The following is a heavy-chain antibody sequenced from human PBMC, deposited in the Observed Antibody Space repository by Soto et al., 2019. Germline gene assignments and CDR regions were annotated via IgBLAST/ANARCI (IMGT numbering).Heavy chain of an antibody. D-gene: IGHD1-26*01. J-gene: IGHJ4*02. Sequence: EVQLVEAGGGLVKPGGSLRLSCAASGFTFSNAWMSWVRQAPGKGLEWVGRIKSKTDGGTTDYAAPVKGRFTISRDDSXTTLYLQMNSLKTEDTAVYYCTTDRGGAPFDYWGQGTLVTVSS. CDR2: IKSKTDGGTT. V-gene: IGHV3-15*01. CDR3: TTDRGGAPFDY. CDR1: GFTFSNAW.